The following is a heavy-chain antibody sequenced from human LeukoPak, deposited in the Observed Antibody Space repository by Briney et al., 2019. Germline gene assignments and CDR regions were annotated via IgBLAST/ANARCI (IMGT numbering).Heavy chain of an antibody. J-gene: IGHJ4*02. CDR2: ISNSGRTI. Sequence: GGSLRLSCAASGFTFSSYEMNWVRQAPGKGLEWVSYISNSGRTIFYADSVKGRFTVSRDNAKNSLYLQMHSLRAEDTAVYYCVRRYCSSTSCTLDSWGKGNLVTVSS. CDR1: GFTFSSYE. CDR3: VRRYCSSTSCTLDS. V-gene: IGHV3-48*03. D-gene: IGHD2-2*01.